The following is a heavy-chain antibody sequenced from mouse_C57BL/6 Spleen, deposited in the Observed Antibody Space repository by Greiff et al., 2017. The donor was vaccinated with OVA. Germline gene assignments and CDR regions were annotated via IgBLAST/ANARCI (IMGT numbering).Heavy chain of an antibody. CDR2: IYPSDSEH. CDR1: GYTFTSYW. Sequence: VQLQQPGAELVRPGSSVKLSCKASGYTFTSYWMEWVKQRPGQGLEWIGNIYPSDSEHHYHQQFKAKATLTVDKSSSTVYMQLSSLTAEDATVYYCARREGPRALWGQGTLVTVSS. CDR3: ARREGPRAL. V-gene: IGHV1-61*01. J-gene: IGHJ3*01.